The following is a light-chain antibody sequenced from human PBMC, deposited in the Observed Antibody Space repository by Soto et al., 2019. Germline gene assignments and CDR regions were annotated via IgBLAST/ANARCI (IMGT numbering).Light chain of an antibody. CDR2: AAS. Sequence: EIVMTQSPATLSVSPGERATLSCRASQRISSNLAWYQHKTGQAPRLLIYAASTRATGIPARFSGSGSETEFTLTISSLQSEDFAVYYCQQYHTYSYTFGQGTKLEI. CDR3: QQYHTYSYT. V-gene: IGKV3-15*01. J-gene: IGKJ2*01. CDR1: QRISSN.